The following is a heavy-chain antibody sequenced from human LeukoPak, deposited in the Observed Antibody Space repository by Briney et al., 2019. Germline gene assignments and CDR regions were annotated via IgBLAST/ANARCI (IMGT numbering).Heavy chain of an antibody. Sequence: GGSLTLSCAASGFPFSSYAMSWVRQAPGKGLEWVSAISGSGGSTYYAASVKGRFPISRDNSKNTLYLQMNSLRAEDTAVYYCAKDFWSGYYFDYWGQGTLVTVSS. D-gene: IGHD3-3*01. CDR1: GFPFSSYA. J-gene: IGHJ4*02. CDR2: ISGSGGST. V-gene: IGHV3-23*01. CDR3: AKDFWSGYYFDY.